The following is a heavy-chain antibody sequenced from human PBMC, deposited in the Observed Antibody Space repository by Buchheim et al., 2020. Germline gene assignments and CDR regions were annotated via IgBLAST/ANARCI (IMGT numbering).Heavy chain of an antibody. D-gene: IGHD2-21*02. Sequence: EVQLVESGGGLVQPGGSLRLSCAASGFMFNNYWMNWVRQAPGKGLEWVASIKEDGNVKLYMDSVKGRFTISRDNAKNSLFLEINSPRDEDSAVYYCARERQGDNLDELFDIWGQGT. CDR1: GFMFNNYW. CDR2: IKEDGNVK. J-gene: IGHJ3*02. V-gene: IGHV3-7*01. CDR3: ARERQGDNLDELFDI.